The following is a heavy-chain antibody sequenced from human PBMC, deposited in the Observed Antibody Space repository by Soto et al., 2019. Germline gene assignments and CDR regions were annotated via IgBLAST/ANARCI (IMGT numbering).Heavy chain of an antibody. J-gene: IGHJ4*02. V-gene: IGHV5-10-1*01. Sequence: GESLKISCKGSGYSFAGYWITWVRQKTGKGLEWMGRIDPSDSQTYYSPSFRGHVTISVTKSITTVFLQWSSLRASDTAMYYCARQIYDSDTGPNFQYYFDSWGQGTPVTVSS. CDR1: GYSFAGYW. CDR3: ARQIYDSDTGPNFQYYFDS. D-gene: IGHD3-22*01. CDR2: IDPSDSQT.